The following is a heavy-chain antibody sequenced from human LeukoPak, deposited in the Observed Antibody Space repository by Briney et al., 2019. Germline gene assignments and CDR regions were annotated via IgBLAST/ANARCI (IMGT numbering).Heavy chain of an antibody. J-gene: IGHJ4*02. CDR1: GYTFTDYY. CDR3: ARGVMTTALYYFDY. D-gene: IGHD4-17*01. V-gene: IGHV1-69-2*01. CDR2: VDPEDGET. Sequence: GASVKVSCKASGYTFTDYYMHWVQQAPGKGLEWMGRVDPEDGETIYAEKFQGRVTITADTSTDTAYMELSSLRSEDTAVYYCARGVMTTALYYFDYWGQGTLVTVSS.